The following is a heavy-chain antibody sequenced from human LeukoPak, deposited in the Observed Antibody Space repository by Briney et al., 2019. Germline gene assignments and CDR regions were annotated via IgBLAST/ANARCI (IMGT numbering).Heavy chain of an antibody. CDR2: ISYDGSNK. J-gene: IGHJ3*02. Sequence: GGSLRLSCAASGFTFSSYGMPWVRQAPGKGLEWVAVISYDGSNKYYADSVKGRFTISRDNSKNTLYLQMNSLRAEDTAVYYCAKEEYYYDSSGYYVDAFDIWGQGTMVTVSS. CDR3: AKEEYYYDSSGYYVDAFDI. D-gene: IGHD3-22*01. CDR1: GFTFSSYG. V-gene: IGHV3-30*18.